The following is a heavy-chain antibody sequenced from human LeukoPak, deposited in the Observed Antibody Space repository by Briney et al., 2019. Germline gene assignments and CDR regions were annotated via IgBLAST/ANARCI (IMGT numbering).Heavy chain of an antibody. D-gene: IGHD3-16*01. CDR2: INHSGST. CDR3: ARGNPKKRGGFY. CDR1: GGSFSGYY. Sequence: SETLSLTCAVYGGSFSGYYWSWIRQPPGKGLEWIGEINHSGSTNYNPSLKSRVTISVDTSKNQFSLKLSSVTAADTAVHYCARGNPKKRGGFYWGQGTLVTVSS. J-gene: IGHJ4*02. V-gene: IGHV4-34*01.